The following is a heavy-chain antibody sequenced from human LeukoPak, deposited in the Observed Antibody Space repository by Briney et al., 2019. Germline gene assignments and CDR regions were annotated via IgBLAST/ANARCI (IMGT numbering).Heavy chain of an antibody. CDR2: ILYSGST. CDR3: ARGGRSRGSMSFYYMDV. V-gene: IGHV4-59*01. D-gene: IGHD3-10*01. Sequence: PSETLSLTCSVSGDSISPYYWSWIRQSPEKGLEWIGYILYSGSTNYNPSLKSRITISIDPSKKQFSLNLTSVTAADTAVYYCARGGRSRGSMSFYYMDVWGKGATVTVSS. J-gene: IGHJ6*03. CDR1: GDSISPYY.